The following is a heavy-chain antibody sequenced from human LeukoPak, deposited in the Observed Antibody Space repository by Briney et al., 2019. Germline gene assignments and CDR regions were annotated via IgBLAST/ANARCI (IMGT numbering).Heavy chain of an antibody. Sequence: GRSLRLSCAASGFTFDDYAMHWVRQAPGKGLEWVSGISWNSGSIGYADSVKGRFTISRDNAKNSLYLQMNSLRAEGMALYYCAKGHYYDSSNYFDYWGQGTLVTVSS. V-gene: IGHV3-9*03. CDR3: AKGHYYDSSNYFDY. J-gene: IGHJ4*02. D-gene: IGHD3-22*01. CDR1: GFTFDDYA. CDR2: ISWNSGSI.